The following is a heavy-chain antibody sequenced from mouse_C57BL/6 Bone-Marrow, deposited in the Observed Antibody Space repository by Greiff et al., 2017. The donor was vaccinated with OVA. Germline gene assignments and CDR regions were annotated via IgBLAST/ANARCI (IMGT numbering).Heavy chain of an antibody. Sequence: QVQLKESGAELVKPGASVKISCKASGYAFSSYWMNWVKQRPGKGLEWIGQIYPGDGDTNYNGKFKGKATLTADKSSSTAYMQLSSLTSEDSAVYFCARSLYDYEAYWGQGTLVTVSA. CDR2: IYPGDGDT. CDR1: GYAFSSYW. V-gene: IGHV1-80*01. J-gene: IGHJ3*01. CDR3: ARSLYDYEAY. D-gene: IGHD2-4*01.